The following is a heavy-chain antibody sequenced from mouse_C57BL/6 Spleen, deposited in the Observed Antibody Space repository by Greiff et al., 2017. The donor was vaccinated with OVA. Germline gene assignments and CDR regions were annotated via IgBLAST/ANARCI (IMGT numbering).Heavy chain of an antibody. J-gene: IGHJ4*01. CDR3: ARGWDGYAMDY. CDR1: GYTFTSYG. Sequence: VQLQQSGAELARPGASVKLSCKASGYTFTSYGISWVKQRTGQGLEWIGEIYTRSGNTYYNEKFKGKATLTADKSSSTAYLELRSLTSEDSAVYFCARGWDGYAMDYWGQGTSVTVSS. V-gene: IGHV1-81*01. CDR2: IYTRSGNT. D-gene: IGHD4-1*01.